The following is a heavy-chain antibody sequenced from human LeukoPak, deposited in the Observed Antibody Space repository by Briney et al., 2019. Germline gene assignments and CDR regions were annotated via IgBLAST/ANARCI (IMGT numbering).Heavy chain of an antibody. Sequence: PGGSLRLSCAASGFTFSSSDMHWVRQAPGKGLEWVSAITGSGTFTDYADSVKGRFTISRDNSKNTLYLQMNSLRAEDTAIYYCAKRSAESSGYFDSWGQGTLVTVSS. CDR3: AKRSAESSGYFDS. CDR2: ITGSGTFT. V-gene: IGHV3-23*01. J-gene: IGHJ4*02. CDR1: GFTFSSSD. D-gene: IGHD6-19*01.